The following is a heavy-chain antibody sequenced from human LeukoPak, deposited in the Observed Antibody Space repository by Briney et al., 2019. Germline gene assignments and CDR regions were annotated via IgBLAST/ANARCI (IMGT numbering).Heavy chain of an antibody. D-gene: IGHD1-26*01. CDR2: ISSSGGGT. Sequence: SGGSLRLSCAASGFTFSSYVMSWVRQAPGKGLEWVSSISSSGGGTYYADSVRGRFTISRDNSKNTLYLQVNSLRAEDTAVYYCAKDYSGTYYLIDYWGQGTLVTVSS. CDR3: AKDYSGTYYLIDY. CDR1: GFTFSSYV. V-gene: IGHV3-23*01. J-gene: IGHJ4*02.